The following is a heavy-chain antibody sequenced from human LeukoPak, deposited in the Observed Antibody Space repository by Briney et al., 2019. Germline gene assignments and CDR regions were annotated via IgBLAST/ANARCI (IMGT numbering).Heavy chain of an antibody. Sequence: GGSLRLSCAASGFTFSSYAMHWVRQAPGKGLEYVSAISSNGGSTYYANSVKGRFTISRDNSKNTLYLQMDSLRAEDMAVYYCARGDGYNYPYYYYYMDVWGKGTTVTVSS. CDR3: ARGDGYNYPYYYYYMDV. J-gene: IGHJ6*03. CDR2: ISSNGGST. D-gene: IGHD5-24*01. CDR1: GFTFSSYA. V-gene: IGHV3-64*01.